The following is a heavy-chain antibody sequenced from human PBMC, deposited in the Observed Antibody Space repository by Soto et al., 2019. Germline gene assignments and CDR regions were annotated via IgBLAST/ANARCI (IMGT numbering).Heavy chain of an antibody. D-gene: IGHD3-16*01. CDR1: GVSISSTSNY. V-gene: IGHV4-39*01. CDR3: ARHWGDLDP. Sequence: QVQVEESGPGLVKPSETLSLTCNVSGVSISSTSNYWGWIRQPPGKGLEWIGCFYFGGSSYYNPSLKSRVTISVDTSKNQFSLRLTSVTATETAIYYCARHWGDLDPWGQGILVTVSS. J-gene: IGHJ5*02. CDR2: FYFGGSS.